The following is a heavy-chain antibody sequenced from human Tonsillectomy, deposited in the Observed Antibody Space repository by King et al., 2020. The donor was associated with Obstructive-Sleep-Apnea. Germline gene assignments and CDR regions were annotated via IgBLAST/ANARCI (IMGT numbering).Heavy chain of an antibody. D-gene: IGHD3-22*01. Sequence: VQLVESGVGLVKPGGSLRLACIASGFTFNKAWMSWVRQAPGKGLEWIGRIKSKTDAETRDYAAPVKGRFTLSRDDSKNTLYLHMNSLKTEDTAMYYCSSTYYYDSSGLDLWGRGTLVTVSS. J-gene: IGHJ2*01. CDR1: GFTFNKAW. CDR3: SSTYYYDSSGLDL. V-gene: IGHV3-15*01. CDR2: IKSKTDAETR.